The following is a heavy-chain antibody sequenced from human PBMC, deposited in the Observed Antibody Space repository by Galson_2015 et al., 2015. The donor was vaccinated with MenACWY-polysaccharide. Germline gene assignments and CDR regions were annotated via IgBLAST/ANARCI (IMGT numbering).Heavy chain of an antibody. V-gene: IGHV3-7*01. CDR2: IKQDGSEK. D-gene: IGHD4-17*01. Sequence: SLRLSCAASGFTFSNYWMSWVRQAPGKGLEWVANIKQDGSEKYYVGSVRGRFTISRDNAKNSHLQMNSLRVEDTAVYYCARIRVPTMTSGFYFDYWGQGALVTVSS. CDR3: ARIRVPTMTSGFYFDY. CDR1: GFTFSNYW. J-gene: IGHJ4*02.